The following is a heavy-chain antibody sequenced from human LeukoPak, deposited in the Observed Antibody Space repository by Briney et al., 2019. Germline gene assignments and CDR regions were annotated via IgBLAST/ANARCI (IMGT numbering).Heavy chain of an antibody. CDR2: ISSSGSTI. V-gene: IGHV3-48*03. J-gene: IGHJ3*02. Sequence: GGSLRLSCAASGFTFSSYEMNWVRQAPGKGLEWVSYISSSGSTIYYADSVKGRFTISRDNTKNTLYLQMDSLRAEDTALYYCAKSQLRYCSGGSCFDAFDIWGQGTMVTVSS. D-gene: IGHD2-15*01. CDR3: AKSQLRYCSGGSCFDAFDI. CDR1: GFTFSSYE.